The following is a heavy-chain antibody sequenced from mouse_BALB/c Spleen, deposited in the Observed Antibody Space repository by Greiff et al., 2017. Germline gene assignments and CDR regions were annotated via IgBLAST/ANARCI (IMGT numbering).Heavy chain of an antibody. V-gene: IGHV1-18*01. CDR1: GYSFTGYT. J-gene: IGHJ3*01. Sequence: VQLKESGPELVKPGASMKISCKASGYSFTGYTMNWVKQSHGKSLEWIGGINPNNGGTSYNQKFKGKATLTVDKSSSTAYMELRSLTSEDSAVYYCARGAWFAYWGQGTLVTVSA. CDR3: ARGAWFAY. CDR2: INPNNGGT.